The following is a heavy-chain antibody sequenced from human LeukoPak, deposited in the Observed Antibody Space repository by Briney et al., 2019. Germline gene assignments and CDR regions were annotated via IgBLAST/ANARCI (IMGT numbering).Heavy chain of an antibody. CDR2: IRSSRSYI. V-gene: IGHV3-21*01. D-gene: IGHD2/OR15-2a*01. Sequence: PGGSLRLSCAASGFTFSSYCMNWVRQAPGSGREWVSSIRSSRSYICYADSVKGRFTISRDNAKNSLYLQMNSLRAEDTAVYYCARDKVLIDWGQGTLVTVSS. J-gene: IGHJ4*02. CDR1: GFTFSSYC. CDR3: ARDKVLID.